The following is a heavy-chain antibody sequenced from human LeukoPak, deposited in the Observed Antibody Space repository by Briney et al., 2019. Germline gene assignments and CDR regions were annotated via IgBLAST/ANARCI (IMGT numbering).Heavy chain of an antibody. D-gene: IGHD5-24*01. CDR3: ARGEMATIEDAFDI. CDR1: GASISSDY. V-gene: IGHV4-59*01. J-gene: IGHJ3*02. CDR2: IFFSGST. Sequence: SETLSLTCTVSGASISSDYWNWIRQPPGKGLEWIGYIFFSGSTDYNPSLKSRVTMSLDTSKNQFSLRLSSVTAADTAVYYCARGEMATIEDAFDIWGQGTMVTVSS.